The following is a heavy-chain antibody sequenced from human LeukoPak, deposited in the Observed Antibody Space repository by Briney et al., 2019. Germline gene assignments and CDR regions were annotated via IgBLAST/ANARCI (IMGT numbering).Heavy chain of an antibody. V-gene: IGHV3-48*01. J-gene: IGHJ3*02. CDR1: GFTFSSYA. CDR3: ARAKRNGFDI. Sequence: GGSLRLSCAASGFTFSSYAMHWVRQAPGKGLEWVSYISRSSSIIYYADSVKGRFTISRDNAKNSLLLQMNSLRAEDTAVYYCARAKRNGFDIWGQGTMVTVSS. CDR2: ISRSSSII. D-gene: IGHD4-11*01.